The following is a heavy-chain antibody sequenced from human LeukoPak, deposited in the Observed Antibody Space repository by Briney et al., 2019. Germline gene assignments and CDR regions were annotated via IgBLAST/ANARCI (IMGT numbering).Heavy chain of an antibody. CDR1: GFTLSSYW. CDR3: XXXXXXLRGVXSYFDY. D-gene: IGHD3-10*01. Sequence: GGSLRLSCAASGFTLSSYWMNWVRQAPGKGLEWVANIKQDGSEKYYVDSVKGRFTISRDNAKNSLYLKMNILRAEDTALYYCXXXXXXLRGVXSYFDYWGQGTLVTVSS. CDR2: IKQDGSEK. V-gene: IGHV3-7*01. J-gene: IGHJ4*02.